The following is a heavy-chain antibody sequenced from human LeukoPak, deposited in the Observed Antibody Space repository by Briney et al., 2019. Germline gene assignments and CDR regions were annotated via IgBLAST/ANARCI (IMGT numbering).Heavy chain of an antibody. CDR3: AREIEYYDILTGYYYYMDV. CDR1: GGSISSYY. Sequence: SETLSLTCGVSGGSISSYYWSWIRQPPGKGLEWIGYISSSGSTNYNPSLKSRVTISVDTSKNQFSLKLSSVTAADTAVYYCAREIEYYDILTGYYYYMDVWGKGTTVTVSS. CDR2: ISSSGST. J-gene: IGHJ6*03. V-gene: IGHV4-4*08. D-gene: IGHD3-9*01.